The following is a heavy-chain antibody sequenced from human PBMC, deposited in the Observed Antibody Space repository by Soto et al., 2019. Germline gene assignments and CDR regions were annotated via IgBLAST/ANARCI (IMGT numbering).Heavy chain of an antibody. D-gene: IGHD3-22*01. J-gene: IGHJ3*02. CDR1: GYTFTSYD. CDR2: MNPIFGTA. Sequence: SVKVSCKASGYTFTSYDINWVRQATGQGLEWMGWMNPIFGTANYAQKFQGRVTITADESTSTAYMELSSLRSEGTAVYYCARDPTSAYYYDGSGYAHGAFDIWGQGTMVTVSS. V-gene: IGHV1-69*13. CDR3: ARDPTSAYYYDGSGYAHGAFDI.